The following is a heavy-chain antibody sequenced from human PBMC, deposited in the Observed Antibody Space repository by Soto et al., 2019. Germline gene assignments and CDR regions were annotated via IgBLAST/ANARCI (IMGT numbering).Heavy chain of an antibody. CDR3: ARDLGVVDSGTYYYYGMDV. V-gene: IGHV1-69*13. D-gene: IGHD2-15*01. CDR1: GGTFSRYA. J-gene: IGHJ6*02. Sequence: ASVKVSCKASGGTFSRYAISWVRQAPGQGLEWMGGIIPIFGTANYAQKFQGRVTITADESTSTAYRELSSLRSEDTAVYYCARDLGVVDSGTYYYYGMDVWGQGTTVTVSS. CDR2: IIPIFGTA.